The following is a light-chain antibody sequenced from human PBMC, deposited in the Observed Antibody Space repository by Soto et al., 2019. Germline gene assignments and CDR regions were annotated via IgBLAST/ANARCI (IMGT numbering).Light chain of an antibody. CDR1: QTINNY. CDR3: QQLRAYPHT. CDR2: PAS. Sequence: IQMTQSPPFLSASVGDRVTVTCRASQTINNYLAWFRKKEGKAPEFLIYPASTLQGGVPSRFSGHGFGINFTLTISSLQPEDFATYYCQQLRAYPHTFGQGTKVDIK. V-gene: IGKV1-9*01. J-gene: IGKJ2*01.